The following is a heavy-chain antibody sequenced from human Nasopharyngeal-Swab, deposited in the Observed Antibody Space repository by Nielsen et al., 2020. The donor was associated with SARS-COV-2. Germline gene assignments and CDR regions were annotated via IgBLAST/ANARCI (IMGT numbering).Heavy chain of an antibody. CDR2: IYPGDSDT. Sequence: ESLKISCKGSGYNFSYYWIGWVRQMPGKGLEWGGIIYPGDSDTRYSPSFQGQVTISADKSISTTYLQWSSLKASDTAMYYCARLLLSKYFDYWGQGTLVTVSS. CDR3: ARLLLSKYFDY. CDR1: GYNFSYYW. J-gene: IGHJ4*02. V-gene: IGHV5-51*01.